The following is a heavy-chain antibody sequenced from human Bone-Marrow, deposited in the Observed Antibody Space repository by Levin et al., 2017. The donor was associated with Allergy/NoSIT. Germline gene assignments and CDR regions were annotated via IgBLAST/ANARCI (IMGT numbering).Heavy chain of an antibody. CDR2: ISYDGSNK. CDR3: AKDTSGGAVAPPDAFDI. CDR1: GFTFSSYG. D-gene: IGHD6-19*01. J-gene: IGHJ3*02. Sequence: PGGSLRLSCAASGFTFSSYGMHWVRQAPGKGLEWVAVISYDGSNKYYADSVKGRFTISRDNSKNTLYLQMNSLRAEDTAVYYCAKDTSGGAVAPPDAFDIWGQGTMVTVSS. V-gene: IGHV3-30*18.